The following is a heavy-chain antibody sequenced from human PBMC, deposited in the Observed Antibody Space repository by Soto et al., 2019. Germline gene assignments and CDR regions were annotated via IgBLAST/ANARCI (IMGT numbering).Heavy chain of an antibody. CDR3: AKDYPTIFGVPPSGTDAFDI. CDR2: ISGSGGST. V-gene: IGHV3-23*01. D-gene: IGHD3-3*01. CDR1: GFTFSSYA. Sequence: GGSLRLSCAASGFTFSSYAMSWVRQAPGKGLEWVSAISGSGGSTYYADSVKGRFTISRDNSKNTLYLQMNSLRAEDTAVYYCAKDYPTIFGVPPSGTDAFDIWGQGTMVTVSS. J-gene: IGHJ3*02.